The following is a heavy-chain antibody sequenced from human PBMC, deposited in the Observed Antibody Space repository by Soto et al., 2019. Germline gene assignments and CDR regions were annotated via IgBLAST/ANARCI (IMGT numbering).Heavy chain of an antibody. J-gene: IGHJ3*02. CDR2: ISSNGGST. CDR3: AKELVQPHPNWNGLQGAFDI. Sequence: GGSLRLSCSASGFTFSSYAMHWVRQAPGKGLEYVSAISSNGGSTYYADSVKGRFTISRDNSKNTLYLQMSSLRAEDTAVYYCAKELVQPHPNWNGLQGAFDIWGQGTMVTVSS. CDR1: GFTFSSYA. V-gene: IGHV3-64D*06. D-gene: IGHD1-1*01.